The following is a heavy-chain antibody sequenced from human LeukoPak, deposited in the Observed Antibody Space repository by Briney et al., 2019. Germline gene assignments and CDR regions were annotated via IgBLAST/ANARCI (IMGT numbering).Heavy chain of an antibody. CDR3: VRVVTTGSSWYHFDN. V-gene: IGHV3-72*01. D-gene: IGHD6-13*01. CDR1: GFSITDHH. CDR2: SATTKPNSCTT. J-gene: IGHJ4*02. Sequence: TGGSLRLSCAGAGFSITDHHMDWVRQAPGKGLEWVGRSATTKPNSCTTQYAASVRGRFTISRDDSQNSLYLQMNSLKTEGTAVYYCVRVVTTGSSWYHFDNWGLGTLVTVSS.